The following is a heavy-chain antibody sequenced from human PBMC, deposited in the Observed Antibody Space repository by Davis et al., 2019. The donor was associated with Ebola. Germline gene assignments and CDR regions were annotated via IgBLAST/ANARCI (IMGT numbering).Heavy chain of an antibody. V-gene: IGHV4-59*04. J-gene: IGHJ4*02. CDR2: IYHSGST. CDR3: ASSLGGVVIY. Sequence: SETLSLTCTVSGGSISSYSWSWIRQPPGKGLEWIGYIYHSGSTYYNPSLKSRVTISVDTSKNQFSLKLSSVTAADTAVYYCASSLGGVVIYWGQGTLVTVSS. CDR1: GGSISSYS. D-gene: IGHD3-3*01.